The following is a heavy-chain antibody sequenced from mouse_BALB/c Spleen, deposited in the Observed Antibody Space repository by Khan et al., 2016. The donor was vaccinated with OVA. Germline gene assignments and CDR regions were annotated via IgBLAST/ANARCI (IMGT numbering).Heavy chain of an antibody. Sequence: DLVKPGASVKLSCKASGYTFTSYWINWIKQRPGQGLEWIGRISPGSGTPYYNEMFTGKATLTVDTSSSTAYIQLSSLSSDDSAVYFCARENYYGSSHYAMDYWGQGTSVTVSS. CDR2: ISPGSGTP. D-gene: IGHD1-1*01. J-gene: IGHJ4*01. CDR1: GYTFTSYW. V-gene: IGHV1S41*01. CDR3: ARENYYGSSHYAMDY.